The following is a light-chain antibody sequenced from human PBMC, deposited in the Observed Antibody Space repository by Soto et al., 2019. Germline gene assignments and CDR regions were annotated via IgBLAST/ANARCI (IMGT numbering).Light chain of an antibody. CDR3: AAWDDSLNAVI. CDR2: SNN. CDR1: SSNIGSNA. Sequence: QSVLTQPPSASETPGQGVTISCSGSSSNIGSNAVNWYQHLPGAAPKLLIYSNNQRPSGVPDRFSGSKSGTSASLAISGLQSEDEADYYCAAWDDSLNAVIFGGGTKLTVL. J-gene: IGLJ2*01. V-gene: IGLV1-44*01.